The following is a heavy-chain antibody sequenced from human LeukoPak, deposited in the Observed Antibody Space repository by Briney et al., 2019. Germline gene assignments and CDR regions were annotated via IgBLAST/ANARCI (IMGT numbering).Heavy chain of an antibody. CDR1: GFTFRTDW. CDR3: AREWN. V-gene: IGHV3-7*01. Sequence: GGSLRLSCVASGFTFRTDWMSWVRQAPGKGPEWVASIKDDGSEIYFVDSVRGRFTISRDNAKNSLYLQMNSLRAEDTAVYYCAREWNWGQGSLVTVSS. CDR2: IKDDGSEI. J-gene: IGHJ4*02.